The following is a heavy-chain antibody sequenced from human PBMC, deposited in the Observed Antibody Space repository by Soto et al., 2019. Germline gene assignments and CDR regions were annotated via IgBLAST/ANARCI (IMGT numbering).Heavy chain of an antibody. CDR3: ARGPARKDQLDSRFDP. CDR2: INAGNGNT. Sequence: QVQLVQSGAEEKKPGASVQVSCKASGYTFTSYAMHWVRQAPGQRLEWMGWINAGNGNTKYSQKFQGRVTITRDTSASTADMELSSLRSEDTAVYYCARGPARKDQLDSRFDPWGQGTLVTVSS. D-gene: IGHD1-1*01. V-gene: IGHV1-3*05. CDR1: GYTFTSYA. J-gene: IGHJ5*02.